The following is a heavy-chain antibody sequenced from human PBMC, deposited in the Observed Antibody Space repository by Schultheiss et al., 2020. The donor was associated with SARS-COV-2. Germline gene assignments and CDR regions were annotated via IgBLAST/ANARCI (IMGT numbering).Heavy chain of an antibody. J-gene: IGHJ4*02. CDR3: AKNLRNGEATYEF. V-gene: IGHV3-23*01. Sequence: GGSLRLSCAASGFTFSNYAMTWVRQAPGKGLEWLSAISGDGNYIYYADSVTGRFTLSRDNSKYTVYLQMNSLRGEDTALYFCAKNLRNGEATYEFWGQGTPVTAPQ. CDR2: ISGDGNYI. D-gene: IGHD3/OR15-3a*01. CDR1: GFTFSNYA.